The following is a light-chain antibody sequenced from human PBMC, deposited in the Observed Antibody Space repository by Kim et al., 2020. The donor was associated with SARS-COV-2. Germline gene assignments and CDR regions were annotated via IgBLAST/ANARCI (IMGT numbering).Light chain of an antibody. Sequence: SYELTQPPSVSVSPGKTASITCSGDKLGDKNVCWYQQKPGQSPVLVIYEDYKRPSGIPERVSGSNSGNTATLTISGSQAMDEADYFCQAWDSSTVVFGGG. J-gene: IGLJ2*01. CDR1: KLGDKN. CDR2: EDY. CDR3: QAWDSSTVV. V-gene: IGLV3-1*01.